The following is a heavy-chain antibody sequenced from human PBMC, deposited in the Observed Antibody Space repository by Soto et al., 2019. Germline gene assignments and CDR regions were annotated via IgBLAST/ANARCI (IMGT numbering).Heavy chain of an antibody. CDR2: ISGSGGST. J-gene: IGHJ6*03. V-gene: IGHV3-23*01. Sequence: PGGSLRLSCAASGFTFSSYAMSWVRQAPGKGPEWVSAISGSGGSTYYADSVKGRFTISRDNSKNTLYLQMNSLRAEDTAVYYCAKDLPQGYCSSTSCYGYMDVWGKGTTVTVSS. CDR3: AKDLPQGYCSSTSCYGYMDV. CDR1: GFTFSSYA. D-gene: IGHD2-2*01.